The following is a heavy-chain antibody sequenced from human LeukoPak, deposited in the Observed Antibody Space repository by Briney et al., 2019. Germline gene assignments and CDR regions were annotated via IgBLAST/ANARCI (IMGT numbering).Heavy chain of an antibody. V-gene: IGHV3-23*01. CDR1: GFIFSNYA. CDR3: ARCPESSGYYYELDS. D-gene: IGHD3-22*01. Sequence: GGSLRLSCAGSGFIFSNYAMSWVRQAPGKGLEWVSSITGSGDSTYYADSVKGRFTISRDNSKSALYLQMDSLRTEDTAVYYCARCPESSGYYYELDSWGQGTLVTVSS. CDR2: ITGSGDST. J-gene: IGHJ4*02.